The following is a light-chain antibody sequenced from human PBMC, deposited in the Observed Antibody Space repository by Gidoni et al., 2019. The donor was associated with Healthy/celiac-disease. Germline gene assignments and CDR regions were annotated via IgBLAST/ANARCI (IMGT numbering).Light chain of an antibody. V-gene: IGKV2-28*01. CDR2: LGS. CDR1: QSLLHSNGYNY. CDR3: MQALHTPFT. Sequence: DIVMTQSPLSLPVTPGEPASISCRSSQSLLHSNGYNYLDWYLQKPGQSPKLLLYLGSNRASGFPARFSGSGSGTDFTLQISRVEAEDVGVYYCMQALHTPFTFGPGTKVDIK. J-gene: IGKJ3*01.